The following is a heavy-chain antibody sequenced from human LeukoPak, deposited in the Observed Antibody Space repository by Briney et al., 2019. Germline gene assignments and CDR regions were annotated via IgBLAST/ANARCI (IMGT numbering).Heavy chain of an antibody. J-gene: IGHJ3*02. Sequence: ASVKVSCKASGYTFTSYGISWVRQAPGQGLEWMGWISAHNGNTNYAQKLQGRVTMTTDTSTSTAYMELRSLRSDDTAVYYCAREMEFRGYCSGGSCYQRLRAFDIWGQGTMVTVSS. CDR1: GYTFTSYG. V-gene: IGHV1-18*01. CDR2: ISAHNGNT. CDR3: AREMEFRGYCSGGSCYQRLRAFDI. D-gene: IGHD2-15*01.